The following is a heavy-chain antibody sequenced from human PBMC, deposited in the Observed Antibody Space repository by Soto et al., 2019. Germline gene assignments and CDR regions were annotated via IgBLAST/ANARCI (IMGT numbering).Heavy chain of an antibody. CDR3: VIVSFDQFLNCLDS. CDR1: GDSVSSKTAT. D-gene: IGHD3-9*01. CDR2: TYFRSRWYN. V-gene: IGHV6-1*01. J-gene: IGHJ5*02. Sequence: THSLICAISGDSVSSKTATWNWIRQSPSRGLEWLGRTYFRSRWYNDYAISVKSRITINPDTSKNQFSLLLNSVTPEDTAVYYCVIVSFDQFLNCLDSRDQGTL.